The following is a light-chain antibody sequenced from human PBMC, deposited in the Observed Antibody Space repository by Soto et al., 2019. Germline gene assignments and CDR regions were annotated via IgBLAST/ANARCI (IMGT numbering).Light chain of an antibody. CDR2: GAS. V-gene: IGKV3-15*01. J-gene: IGKJ4*01. Sequence: EIKIAQAPDTLSVSPGERATPSRRASQSISSKLAWYQQRPGQAPRLLIYGASTRATGVPVRFRGGGSRTEFTLTISGLQSEDFAVYCCQQYDKWPPTFGGGTKVDIK. CDR3: QQYDKWPPT. CDR1: QSISSK.